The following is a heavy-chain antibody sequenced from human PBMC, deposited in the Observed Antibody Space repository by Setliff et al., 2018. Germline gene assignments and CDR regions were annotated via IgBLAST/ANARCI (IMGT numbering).Heavy chain of an antibody. Sequence: SETLSLTCTVSGASIGSGSHYWSWIRQPAGRGLEWIGSIYYTGSTYYNPSLKSRVTMSVDTSKRQFSLKLGSATAADTAVYYCARDMGQPYYFESWGLGTLVTVSS. CDR2: IYYTGST. CDR3: ARDMGQPYYFES. V-gene: IGHV4-39*07. D-gene: IGHD1-1*01. J-gene: IGHJ4*02. CDR1: GASIGSGSHY.